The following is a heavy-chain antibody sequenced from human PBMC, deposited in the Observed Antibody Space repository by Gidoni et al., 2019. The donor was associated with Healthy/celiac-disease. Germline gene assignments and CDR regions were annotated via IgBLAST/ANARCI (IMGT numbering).Heavy chain of an antibody. CDR3: AKDRVDWNYPYYYYYYGMDV. D-gene: IGHD1-7*01. CDR2: ISYDGSNK. V-gene: IGHV3-30*18. J-gene: IGHJ6*02. Sequence: LEWVAVISYDGSNKYYADSVKGRFTISRDNSKNTLYLQMNSLRAEDTAVYYCAKDRVDWNYPYYYYYYGMDVWGQGTTVTVSS.